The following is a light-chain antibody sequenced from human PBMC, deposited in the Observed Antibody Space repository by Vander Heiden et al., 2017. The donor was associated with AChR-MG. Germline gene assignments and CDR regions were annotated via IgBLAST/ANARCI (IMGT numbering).Light chain of an antibody. V-gene: IGKV3-15*01. CDR2: CAS. Sequence: EIVMTQSPATLSVSPGERATLSCRASHSVSSNLDWYQQKPGQAPRLLIECASTSANGSPDRFSGSGSVKEFTLTSSSLQSEDFAVYYWQQDYNLWTFGQGTKVEIK. CDR3: QQDYNLWT. J-gene: IGKJ1*01. CDR1: HSVSSN.